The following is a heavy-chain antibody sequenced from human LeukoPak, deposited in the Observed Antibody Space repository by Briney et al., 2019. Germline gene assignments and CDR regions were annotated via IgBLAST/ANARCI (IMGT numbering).Heavy chain of an antibody. D-gene: IGHD4-17*01. J-gene: IGHJ4*02. CDR1: GGSISSYY. CDR2: IYYSGST. CDR3: ARRHGDYGFYYFDY. V-gene: IGHV4-59*08. Sequence: SETLSLTCTVSGGSISSYYWSWIRQPPGKGLEWIGYIYYSGSTNYNPSLKSRVTISVDTSKNQFSLKLSSVTAADTAVYYCARRHGDYGFYYFDYWGQGTLSPSPQ.